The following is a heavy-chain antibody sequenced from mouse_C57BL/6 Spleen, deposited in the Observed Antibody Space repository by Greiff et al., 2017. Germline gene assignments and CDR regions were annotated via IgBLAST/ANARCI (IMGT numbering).Heavy chain of an antibody. V-gene: IGHV1-55*01. CDR2: IYPGSGST. D-gene: IGHD3-2*02. CDR3: ARSDSSGSAWFAY. CDR1: GYTFTSYW. J-gene: IGHJ3*01. Sequence: VQLQQPGAELVKPGASVKMSCKASGYTFTSYWITWVKQRPGQGLEWIGDIYPGSGSTNYNEKFKSKATLTVDTSSSTAYMQLSSLTSEDSAVYYCARSDSSGSAWFAYRGQGTLVTVSA.